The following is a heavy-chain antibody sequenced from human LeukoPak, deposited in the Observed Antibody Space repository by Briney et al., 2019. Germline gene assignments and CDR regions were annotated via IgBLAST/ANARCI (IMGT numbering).Heavy chain of an antibody. D-gene: IGHD1-26*01. J-gene: IGHJ6*02. CDR2: MNLNSGNT. CDR1: GYTFTSYD. V-gene: IGHV1-8*01. CDR3: ARGATRPYYYGMDV. Sequence: GASVKVSCKASGYTFTSYDINWVRQATGQGLEWMGWMNLNSGNTGYAQKFQGRVTMTRNTSISTAYMELSSLRSEDTAVYYCARGATRPYYYGMDVWGQGTTVTVSS.